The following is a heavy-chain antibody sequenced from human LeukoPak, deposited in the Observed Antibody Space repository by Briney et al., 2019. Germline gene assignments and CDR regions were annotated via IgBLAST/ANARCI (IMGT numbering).Heavy chain of an antibody. CDR3: AAASWLVGFDY. CDR1: GGSISSYY. J-gene: IGHJ4*02. CDR2: IYYSGST. V-gene: IGHV4-59*12. D-gene: IGHD6-19*01. Sequence: SETLSLTCTVSGGSISSYYWSWIRQPPGKGLEGIGYIYYSGSTNYNPSLKSRVTISVDTSKNQFSLKLSSVTAADTAVYYCAAASWLVGFDYWGQGTLVTVSS.